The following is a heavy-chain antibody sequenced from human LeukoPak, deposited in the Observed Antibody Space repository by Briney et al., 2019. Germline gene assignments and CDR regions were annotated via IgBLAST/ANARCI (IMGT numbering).Heavy chain of an antibody. Sequence: GRSLRLSCAASGFTFSSYGMHWVRQAPGKGLEWVAVISYDGSNKYYADSVKGRFTTSRDNAKNTLYLQMNSLRAEDTAVYHCARDRGGSAFDILGQGTMVTVSS. V-gene: IGHV3-30*03. D-gene: IGHD3-10*01. J-gene: IGHJ3*02. CDR3: ARDRGGSAFDI. CDR1: GFTFSSYG. CDR2: ISYDGSNK.